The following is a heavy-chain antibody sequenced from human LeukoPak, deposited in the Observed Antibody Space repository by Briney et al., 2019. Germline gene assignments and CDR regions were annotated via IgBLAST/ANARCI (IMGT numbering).Heavy chain of an antibody. D-gene: IGHD6-19*01. CDR2: IIPIFGTA. J-gene: IGHJ4*02. CDR3: ARGRESGWYPQYYFDY. Sequence: SVKVSYKASGYTFSSYAISWVRQAPGQGLEWMGGIIPIFGTANYAQKFQGRVTITADESTSTAYMELSSLRSEDTAVYYCARGRESGWYPQYYFDYWGQGTLVTVSS. CDR1: GYTFSSYA. V-gene: IGHV1-69*13.